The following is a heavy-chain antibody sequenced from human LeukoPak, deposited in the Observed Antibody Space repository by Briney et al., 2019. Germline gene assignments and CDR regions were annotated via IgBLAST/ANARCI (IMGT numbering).Heavy chain of an antibody. CDR2: IYHSGST. Sequence: SETLSLTCTVSGGSVSSGGFHWSWIRQPPGKGLEWIGYIYHSGSTYYNPSLKSRVTISVDRSKDQFSLKLTSVTAADTAVYYCARVKYRGYDSLGQDAFDIWGQGTMVTVSS. V-gene: IGHV4-30-2*01. J-gene: IGHJ3*02. D-gene: IGHD5-12*01. CDR3: ARVKYRGYDSLGQDAFDI. CDR1: GGSVSSGGFH.